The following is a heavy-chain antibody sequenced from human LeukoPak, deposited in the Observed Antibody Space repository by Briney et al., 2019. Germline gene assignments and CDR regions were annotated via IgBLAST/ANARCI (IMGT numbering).Heavy chain of an antibody. D-gene: IGHD6-6*01. CDR2: IYSGGST. V-gene: IGHV3-53*01. CDR3: ARDRYSSSAGRWFDP. J-gene: IGHJ5*02. CDR1: GFTVSSNY. Sequence: GGSLRLSCAASGFTVSSNYMSWVRQAPGKGLEWVSVIYSGGSTYYADSVKGRFTISRDNSKNTLYLQMNSLRAEDTAVYYCARDRYSSSAGRWFDPWGQGTLVTVSS.